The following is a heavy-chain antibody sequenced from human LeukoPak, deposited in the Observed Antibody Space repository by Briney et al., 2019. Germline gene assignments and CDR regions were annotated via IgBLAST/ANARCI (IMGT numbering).Heavy chain of an antibody. Sequence: PSETLSLTYTVSNYSISSGYYWSWIRQPAGKGLEWIGRINASGSTRFNPSLKSRVTMSVDTSKNQFSLKLSSVTAADTAVYYCARDGTYYYDSSGYSDWFDPWGQGTLVTVSS. CDR1: NYSISSGYY. CDR3: ARDGTYYYDSSGYSDWFDP. D-gene: IGHD3-22*01. CDR2: INASGST. J-gene: IGHJ5*02. V-gene: IGHV4-4*07.